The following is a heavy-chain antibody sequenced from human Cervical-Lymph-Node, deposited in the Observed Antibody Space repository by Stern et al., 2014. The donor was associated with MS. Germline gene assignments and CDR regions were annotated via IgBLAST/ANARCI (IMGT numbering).Heavy chain of an antibody. D-gene: IGHD3-22*01. V-gene: IGHV4-39*01. CDR3: ARLSRITMIVVED. CDR1: GGSISSSSYY. Sequence: QVQLVESGPGLVKPSETLSLTCTVSGGSISSSSYYWGWIRQPPGKGLEWIGSIYYSGSTSYTPSLKSRFTIPVDTPKTQSSWKLGSVTAADTAVYYCARLSRITMIVVEDWGQGTLVTVSS. CDR2: IYYSGST. J-gene: IGHJ4*02.